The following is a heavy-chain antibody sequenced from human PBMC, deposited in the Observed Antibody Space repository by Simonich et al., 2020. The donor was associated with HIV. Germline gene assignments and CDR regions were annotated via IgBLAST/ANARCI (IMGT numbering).Heavy chain of an antibody. CDR2: INQSGST. D-gene: IGHD4-17*01. CDR1: GGSFSGYY. CDR3: ARRHPTTVTTPYFDY. Sequence: QVQLQQWGAGLLKPSETLSLTCAVYGGSFSGYYWSWNRQPQGKGLEGMGEINQSGSTNYNPSLKGRVTISVDTSKNQVSLKLSSVTAADTAVYYCARRHPTTVTTPYFDYWGQGTLVTVSS. J-gene: IGHJ4*02. V-gene: IGHV4-34*01.